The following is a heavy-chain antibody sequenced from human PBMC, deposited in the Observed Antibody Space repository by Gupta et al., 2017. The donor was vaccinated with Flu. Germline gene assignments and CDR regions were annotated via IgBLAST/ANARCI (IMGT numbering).Heavy chain of an antibody. CDR2: VIPVFGTT. D-gene: IGHD3-10*01. Sequence: QVQLVQSGAEVKTPGSSVKVFCKASGDIFRGYAIVWVRQAPGQGLQWMGGVIPVFGTTNYEQGCQGRVTVSANEPSNTVFMELSSLKSEDTAVYYGATDLRGGYFDYWGQGTLVTVSS. CDR3: ATDLRGGYFDY. CDR1: GDIFRGYA. V-gene: IGHV1-69*01. J-gene: IGHJ4*02.